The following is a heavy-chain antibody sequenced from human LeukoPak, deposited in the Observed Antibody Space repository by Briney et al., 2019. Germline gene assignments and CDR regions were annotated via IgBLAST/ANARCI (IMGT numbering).Heavy chain of an antibody. D-gene: IGHD3-3*01. CDR2: INPSGGST. J-gene: IGHJ4*02. CDR3: ARGRSYDFWSGYYPYFDY. V-gene: IGHV1-46*01. CDR1: GYTFTSYY. Sequence: ASVKVTCKASGYTFTSYYMHWVRQAPGQGLEWMGIINPSGGSTSYAQKFQGRVTMTRDTSISTAYMELSRLRSDDTAVYYCARGRSYDFWSGYYPYFDYWGQGTLVTVSS.